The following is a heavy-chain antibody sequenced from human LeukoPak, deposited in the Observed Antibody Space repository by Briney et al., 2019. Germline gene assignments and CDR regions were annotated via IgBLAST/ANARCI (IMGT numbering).Heavy chain of an antibody. D-gene: IGHD3-10*01. CDR1: GFTFSDYS. J-gene: IGHJ4*02. CDR2: VSSSGRII. V-gene: IGHV3-11*01. CDR3: ARDLTTMFRGVMAY. Sequence: GGSLRLSCAASGFTFSDYSMSWIRQAPGKGLERLSYVSSSGRIIYYADSVKGRFTISRGNAKNSLYLQMNSLRAEDTAVYYCARDLTTMFRGVMAYWGQGTLVTVSS.